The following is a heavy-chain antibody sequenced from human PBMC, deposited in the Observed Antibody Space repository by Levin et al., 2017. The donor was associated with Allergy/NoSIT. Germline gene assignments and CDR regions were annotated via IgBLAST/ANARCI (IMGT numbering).Heavy chain of an antibody. V-gene: IGHV3-53*03. J-gene: IGHJ4*01. CDR3: ARGLRTFEL. D-gene: IGHD1-7*01. Sequence: GGSLRLFCAASGFTVSGNYMTWVRKPPGKGLEWVAVIYSGSDTYYADAVKGRFTISRDTSRNTLNLQMSSLRLDDSAVYYCARGLRTFELWGHGTQVTVSS. CDR2: IYSGSDT. CDR1: GFTVSGNY.